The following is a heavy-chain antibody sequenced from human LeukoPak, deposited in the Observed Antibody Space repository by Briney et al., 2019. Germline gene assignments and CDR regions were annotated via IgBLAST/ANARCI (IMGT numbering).Heavy chain of an antibody. Sequence: GGSLGLSCVASGFTFSRYAMHWVRQPPGKGLEWVAVILYDGSDKFYADSVKGRFTISRDNSKNTVFMQMNSLRAEDTALYYCARADPNLDYWGQGTLVTVSS. CDR2: ILYDGSDK. CDR3: ARADPNLDY. CDR1: GFTFSRYA. D-gene: IGHD1-14*01. J-gene: IGHJ4*02. V-gene: IGHV3-30-3*01.